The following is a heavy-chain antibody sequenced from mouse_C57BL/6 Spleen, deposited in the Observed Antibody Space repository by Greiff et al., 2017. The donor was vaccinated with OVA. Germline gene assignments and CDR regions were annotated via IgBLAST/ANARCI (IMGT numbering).Heavy chain of an antibody. Sequence: QVQLQQPGAELVMPGASVKLSCKASGYTFTSYWMHWVKQRPGQGLEWIGEIDPSDSYTNYNQKFKGKATLTADKSSSTAYMQLSSLTSEDSAVYYCARSGGLRRYFDVWGTGTTVTFSS. CDR1: GYTFTSYW. D-gene: IGHD2-2*01. CDR2: IDPSDSYT. J-gene: IGHJ1*03. V-gene: IGHV1-69*01. CDR3: ARSGGLRRYFDV.